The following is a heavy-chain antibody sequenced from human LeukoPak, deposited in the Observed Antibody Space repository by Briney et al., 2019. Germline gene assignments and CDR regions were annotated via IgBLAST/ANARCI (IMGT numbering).Heavy chain of an antibody. J-gene: IGHJ4*02. V-gene: IGHV3-72*01. CDR3: VGGGVHDY. D-gene: IGHD1-26*01. CDR1: GFTFSDHY. Sequence: GGSLRLSCAASGFTFSDHYMDWVRQAPGKGLGWVGRIRNKANSYTTEYAASVKGRFTISRDDSKNSLYLQMNSLKNEDTAVYYCVGGGVHDYWGQGTLVIVSS. CDR2: IRNKANSYTT.